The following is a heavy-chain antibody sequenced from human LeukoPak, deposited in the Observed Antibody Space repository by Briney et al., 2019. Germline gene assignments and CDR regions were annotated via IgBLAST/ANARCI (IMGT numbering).Heavy chain of an antibody. Sequence: PSETLSLTCTVSSGSISSYYWSWIRQPPGKGLEWIGYIYYSGSTNYNPSLKSRVTISVDTSKNQLSLKLSSVTAADTAVYYCARWVDYDFWSGYPSGFDYWGQGTLVTVSS. J-gene: IGHJ4*02. D-gene: IGHD3-3*01. V-gene: IGHV4-59*01. CDR2: IYYSGST. CDR3: ARWVDYDFWSGYPSGFDY. CDR1: SGSISSYY.